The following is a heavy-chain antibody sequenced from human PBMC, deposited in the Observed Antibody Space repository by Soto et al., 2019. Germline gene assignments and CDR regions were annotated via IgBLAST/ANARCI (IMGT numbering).Heavy chain of an antibody. CDR1: GFTFSNAW. D-gene: IGHD2-2*02. J-gene: IGHJ5*02. V-gene: IGHV3-23*01. Sequence: GGSLRLSCAASGFTFSNAWINWVRQAPGKGLEWVSAISGSGGSTYYADSVKGRFTISRDNSKNTLYLQMNSLRAEDTAVYYCAKDQIQYPSWGQGTLVTVSS. CDR3: AKDQIQYPS. CDR2: ISGSGGST.